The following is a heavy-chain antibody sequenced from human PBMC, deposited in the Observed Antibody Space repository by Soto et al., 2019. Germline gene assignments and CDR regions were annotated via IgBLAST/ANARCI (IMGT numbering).Heavy chain of an antibody. Sequence: GGSLRLSCAASGFTLSTYAVHWVRQAPGKGLEWVAVISNDESKKYYANSVKGRFTISRDNSNNTGYLQMNSLRREDTAIYYCARSIAVAGLDYWGPGTLVTVSS. J-gene: IGHJ4*02. V-gene: IGHV3-30-3*01. CDR3: ARSIAVAGLDY. CDR2: ISNDESKK. D-gene: IGHD6-19*01. CDR1: GFTLSTYA.